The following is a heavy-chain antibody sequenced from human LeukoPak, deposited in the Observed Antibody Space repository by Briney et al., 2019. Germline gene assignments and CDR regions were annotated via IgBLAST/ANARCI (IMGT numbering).Heavy chain of an antibody. J-gene: IGHJ4*02. CDR1: GFTFNSNR. D-gene: IGHD3-22*01. CDR3: ARDKYYDRYFDS. Sequence: GGSLRLSSVPSGFTFNSNRMSSVRQAPGKGLEWVANIKQDGSEKYYVDSVKGRFTISRDNAKNSLSLQMNSLRAEDTAVYYCARDKYYDRYFDSWGRGTLVTVSS. V-gene: IGHV3-7*01. CDR2: IKQDGSEK.